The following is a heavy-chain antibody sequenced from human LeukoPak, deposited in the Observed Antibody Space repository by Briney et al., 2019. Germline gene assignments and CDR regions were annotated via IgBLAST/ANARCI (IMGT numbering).Heavy chain of an antibody. J-gene: IGHJ6*02. V-gene: IGHV4-59*11. CDR3: ARGPYYYDSSGYYIPYYGMDV. CDR1: GGSISSHY. D-gene: IGHD3-22*01. CDR2: IYYSGST. Sequence: SETLSLTCTVSGGSISSHYWSWIRQPPGKGLEWIGYIYYSGSTNYNPSLKSRVTISVDKSKNQFSLKLISVTAADTAVYYCARGPYYYDSSGYYIPYYGMDVWGQGTTVTVSS.